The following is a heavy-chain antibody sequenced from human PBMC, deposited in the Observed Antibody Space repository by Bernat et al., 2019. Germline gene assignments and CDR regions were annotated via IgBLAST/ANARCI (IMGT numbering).Heavy chain of an antibody. Sequence: EVQLVESGGGLVQPGGSLRLSCAASGFTFSSYSMNWVRQAPGKGLEWVSYISSSSTIYYADSVKGRFTISRDNAKNSLYLQMNSLRDEDTAVYYCARLETDIVARRVDYWGQGTLVTVSS. D-gene: IGHD6-6*01. J-gene: IGHJ4*02. CDR2: ISSSSTI. V-gene: IGHV3-48*02. CDR1: GFTFSSYS. CDR3: ARLETDIVARRVDY.